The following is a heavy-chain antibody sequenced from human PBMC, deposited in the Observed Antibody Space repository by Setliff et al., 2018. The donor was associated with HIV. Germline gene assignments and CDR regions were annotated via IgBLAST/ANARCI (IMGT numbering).Heavy chain of an antibody. Sequence: GGSLRLSCAAFGFTFNNYAMIWVRQAPGKGLEWVSAISDGGGGTDYADSVKGRFTISRDNSRNTLYLQMNSLRAEDTAVYFCAKLGGSGSYSNAFDYWGQGTLVTVSS. CDR2: ISDGGGGT. J-gene: IGHJ4*02. V-gene: IGHV3-23*01. CDR3: AKLGGSGSYSNAFDY. CDR1: GFTFNNYA. D-gene: IGHD3-10*01.